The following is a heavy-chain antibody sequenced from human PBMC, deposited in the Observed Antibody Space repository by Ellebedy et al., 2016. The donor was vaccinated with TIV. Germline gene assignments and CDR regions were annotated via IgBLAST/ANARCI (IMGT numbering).Heavy chain of an antibody. CDR3: ARHLLRDYYGSGSPNYWYLDL. CDR1: GGSISSSAYY. Sequence: ESLKISXTVSGGSISSSAYYWGWIRQPPGRGLEWIANIYYLGSTYYNPSLKSRVTISVDTSKNQFSLKLSSVTAADTAMYYCARHLLRDYYGSGSPNYWYLDLWGRGTLVTVSS. CDR2: IYYLGST. V-gene: IGHV4-39*01. D-gene: IGHD3-10*01. J-gene: IGHJ2*01.